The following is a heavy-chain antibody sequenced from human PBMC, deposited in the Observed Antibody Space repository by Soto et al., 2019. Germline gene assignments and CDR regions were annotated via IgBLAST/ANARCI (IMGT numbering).Heavy chain of an antibody. J-gene: IGHJ4*02. V-gene: IGHV3-20*04. CDR1: GFIFDDYG. D-gene: IGHD3-22*01. Sequence: EVPLVESGGGVVRPGGSLRLSCAASGFIFDDYGMSWVRQGPGKGLEWVSGINWNGGSTVYADSVKGRFTISRDNAKNSLYLQMNSLRAEDTALYYCARVLSSGNSDPFDYWGQGTLVTVSS. CDR2: INWNGGST. CDR3: ARVLSSGNSDPFDY.